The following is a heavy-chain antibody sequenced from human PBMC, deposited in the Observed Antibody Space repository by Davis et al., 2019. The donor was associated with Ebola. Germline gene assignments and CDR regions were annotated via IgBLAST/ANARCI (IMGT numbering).Heavy chain of an antibody. J-gene: IGHJ3*02. CDR3: ARINSGNAFDI. Sequence: KFQGRVTITRDTSASTAYMELSSLRSEDTAVYYCARINSGNAFDIWGQGTMVTVSS. V-gene: IGHV1-3*01.